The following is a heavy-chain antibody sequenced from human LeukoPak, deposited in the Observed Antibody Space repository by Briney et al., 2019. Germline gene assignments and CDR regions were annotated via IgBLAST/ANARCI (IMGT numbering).Heavy chain of an antibody. Sequence: SETLSLTCTVSGVSISSYYWSWIRQPPGKGLEWIGYIYYSGSTNYNPSLKSRVTISVDTSKNQFSLKLSSVTAADTAVYYCARDPAFDYWGQGTLVTVSS. J-gene: IGHJ4*02. CDR1: GVSISSYY. CDR2: IYYSGST. V-gene: IGHV4-59*01. CDR3: ARDPAFDY.